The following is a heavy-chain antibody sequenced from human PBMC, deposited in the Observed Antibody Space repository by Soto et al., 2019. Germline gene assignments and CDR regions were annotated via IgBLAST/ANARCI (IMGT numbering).Heavy chain of an antibody. CDR3: AKDQGSSWYEIDY. Sequence: PGGSLRLSCAASGFTFDDYMMHWVRQAPGKGLEWVSLISWDGGSTSYADSVKGRFTISRDNSKDSLYLQMNSLGTEDTALYYCAKDQGSSWYEIDYWGQGTLVTVSS. V-gene: IGHV3-43*01. J-gene: IGHJ4*02. CDR1: GFTFDDYM. CDR2: ISWDGGST. D-gene: IGHD6-13*01.